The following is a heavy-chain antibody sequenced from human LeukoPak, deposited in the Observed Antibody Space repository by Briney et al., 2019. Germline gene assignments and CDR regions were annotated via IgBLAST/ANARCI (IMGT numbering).Heavy chain of an antibody. CDR1: GYTFTGYY. Sequence: ASVKVSCKASGYTFTGYYMHWVRQAPGQGLEWMGWINPNSGDTNYAQKFQGRVTMTRDTSISTAYVELSRLRSDDTAVYYCARDIGSAYRNGLYYCFGMDVWVQGTTVTVSS. D-gene: IGHD5-18*01. V-gene: IGHV1-2*02. J-gene: IGHJ6*02. CDR3: ARDIGSAYRNGLYYCFGMDV. CDR2: INPNSGDT.